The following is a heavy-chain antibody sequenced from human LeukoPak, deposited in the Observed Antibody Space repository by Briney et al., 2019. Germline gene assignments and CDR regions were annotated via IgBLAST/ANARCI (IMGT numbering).Heavy chain of an antibody. D-gene: IGHD3-10*01. CDR1: GFTVSSNY. Sequence: GGSLRLSCAASGFTVSSNYMSWVRQAPGKGPEWVSVIYSGGSTYYADSVKGRFTISRDNSKNTLYLQMNSLRAEDTAVYYCARPKPLYYGSGSYYDYWGQGTLVTVSS. J-gene: IGHJ4*02. CDR2: IYSGGST. CDR3: ARPKPLYYGSGSYYDY. V-gene: IGHV3-66*04.